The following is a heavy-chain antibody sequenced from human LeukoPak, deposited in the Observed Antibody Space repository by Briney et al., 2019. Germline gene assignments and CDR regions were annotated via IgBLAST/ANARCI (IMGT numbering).Heavy chain of an antibody. V-gene: IGHV4-39*01. CDR2: IYYSGRT. J-gene: IGHJ4*02. D-gene: IGHD3-22*01. CDR3: ARHGYFFDNPSDY. Sequence: TSETLSLTCTVSGGSISTSSYYWGWIRQPPGKGLEWIGTIYYSGRTYYNPYLKSRLTISVDTSKNQFSLKLRSVTAADTAMYYCARHGYFFDNPSDYWGQGTLVTVSS. CDR1: GGSISTSSYY.